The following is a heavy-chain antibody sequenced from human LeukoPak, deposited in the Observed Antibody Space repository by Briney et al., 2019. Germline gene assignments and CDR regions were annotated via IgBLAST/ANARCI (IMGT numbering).Heavy chain of an antibody. D-gene: IGHD3-16*01. Sequence: QPGGSLRLSCAASGFTFSSYAMPWVRQAPGKGLEWVAVISYDGSSKYYADSVKGRFTISRDNSKNTLYLQMNSLRAEDTAVYYCASTSDFRDYWGQGTLVTVSS. CDR3: ASTSDFRDY. J-gene: IGHJ4*02. CDR1: GFTFSSYA. V-gene: IGHV3-30-3*01. CDR2: ISYDGSSK.